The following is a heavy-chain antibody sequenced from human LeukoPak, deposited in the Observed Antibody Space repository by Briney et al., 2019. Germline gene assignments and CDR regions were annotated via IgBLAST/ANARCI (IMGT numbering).Heavy chain of an antibody. D-gene: IGHD2-2*01. CDR1: GYTFTGYY. CDR2: INPNSGGT. J-gene: IGHJ4*02. V-gene: IGHV1-2*02. CDR3: AREEACSSTSCFHDY. Sequence: ASVKVSCKASGYTFTGYYMHWVRQAPGQGLEWMGWINPNSGGTNYAQKFQGRVTMTRDTSISAAYMELSRLRSDDTAVYYCAREEACSSTSCFHDYWGQGTLVTGSS.